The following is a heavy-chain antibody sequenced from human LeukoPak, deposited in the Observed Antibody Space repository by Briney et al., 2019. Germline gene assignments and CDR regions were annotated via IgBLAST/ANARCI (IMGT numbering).Heavy chain of an antibody. CDR1: GGSISSYY. CDR2: IYTSGST. V-gene: IGHV4-4*07. J-gene: IGHJ2*01. CDR3: ARGGGGYNWNDVDWYFDL. D-gene: IGHD1-1*01. Sequence: SETLSLTCTVSGGSISSYYWSWIRQPAGKGLEWIGRIYTSGSTNYNPSLKSRVTMSVDTSKNQFSLKLSSVTTADTAVYYCARGGGGYNWNDVDWYFDLWGRGTLVTVSS.